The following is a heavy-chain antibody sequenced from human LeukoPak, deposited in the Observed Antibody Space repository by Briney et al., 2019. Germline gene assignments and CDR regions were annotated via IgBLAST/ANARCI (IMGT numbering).Heavy chain of an antibody. J-gene: IGHJ4*02. CDR2: INSNSGGT. CDR3: ARKGDDGYNFGY. D-gene: IGHD5-24*01. Sequence: ASVKVSCKPSGYTFTGYCMHWVRQAPGQGLEWMGWINSNSGGTKYAQKFQDRVTMTRDTSISTAYMELSMLTSDDTAVYYCARKGDDGYNFGYWGQGTLVTVSS. V-gene: IGHV1-2*02. CDR1: GYTFTGYC.